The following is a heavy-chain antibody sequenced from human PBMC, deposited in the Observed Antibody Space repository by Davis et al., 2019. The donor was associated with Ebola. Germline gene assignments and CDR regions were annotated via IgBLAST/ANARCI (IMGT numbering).Heavy chain of an antibody. Sequence: MPSETLSLTCAVYGGSFSGYYWSWIRQHPGKGLEWIGEINHSGSTNYNPSLKSRVTISVDTSKNQFSLKLSSVTAADTAVYYCARDSSYYDILTGYWGGFDPWGQGTLVTVSS. CDR2: INHSGST. V-gene: IGHV4-34*01. CDR1: GGSFSGYY. J-gene: IGHJ5*02. CDR3: ARDSSYYDILTGYWGGFDP. D-gene: IGHD3-9*01.